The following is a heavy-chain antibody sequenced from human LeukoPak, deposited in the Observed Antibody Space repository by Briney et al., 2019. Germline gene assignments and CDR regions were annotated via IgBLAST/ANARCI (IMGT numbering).Heavy chain of an antibody. J-gene: IGHJ6*03. CDR3: SXXXRYCSSTSCRYYYYYMDV. V-gene: IGHV1-18*01. D-gene: IGHD2-2*01. Sequence: GASVKVSCKASGYTFTSYGISWVRQAPGQGLEWMGWISAYNGNTNYAQKLQGRVTMTTDTSTSTAYMELRSLRSDDTAVYYCSXXXRYCSSTSCRYYYYYMDVWGKGTTVTISS. CDR1: GYTFTSYG. CDR2: ISAYNGNT.